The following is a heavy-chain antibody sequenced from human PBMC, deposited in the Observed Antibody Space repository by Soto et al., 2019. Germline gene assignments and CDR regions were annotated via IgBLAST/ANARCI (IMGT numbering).Heavy chain of an antibody. Sequence: QVQLVESGGGVVQPGRSLRLSCAASGFTFSSYGMHWVRQAPGKGLEWVAVIWYDGSNKYYADSVKGRFTISRDNSKNTLYLQMNSLRAEDTAVYYCARERGEYQLLFSEENWFDPWGQGTLVTVSS. D-gene: IGHD2-2*01. CDR2: IWYDGSNK. CDR1: GFTFSSYG. CDR3: ARERGEYQLLFSEENWFDP. V-gene: IGHV3-33*01. J-gene: IGHJ5*02.